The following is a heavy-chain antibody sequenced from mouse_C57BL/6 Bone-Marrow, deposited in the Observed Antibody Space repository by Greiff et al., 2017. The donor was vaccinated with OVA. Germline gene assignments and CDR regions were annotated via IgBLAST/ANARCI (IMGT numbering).Heavy chain of an antibody. Sequence: EVQLQQSGPELVKPGASVKISCKASGYTFTDYYMNWVKQSHGKSLEWIGDINPNNGGTSYTQKFKGKATLTVDKSSSTAYMELRSLTSEDSAVDYCARRYYGSRGAWFADWGQGTLVTVSA. CDR2: INPNNGGT. CDR3: ARRYYGSRGAWFAD. CDR1: GYTFTDYY. V-gene: IGHV1-26*01. D-gene: IGHD1-1*01. J-gene: IGHJ3*01.